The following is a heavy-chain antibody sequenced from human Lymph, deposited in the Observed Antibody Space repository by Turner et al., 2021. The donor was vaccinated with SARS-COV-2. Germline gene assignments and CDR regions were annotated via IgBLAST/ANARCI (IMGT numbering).Heavy chain of an antibody. D-gene: IGHD6-19*01. Sequence: QVQLVQSGAEVKKPGASVKVSCKVSGSTLTELSMHWVRQAPGKGLEWMGGFDLEDGETIYAQKFQGRVTMTEDTSTDTPYMELSSLRSEDTAVYCCAIGSSKPQWLDLFWYWGQGTLVTVSS. CDR3: AIGSSKPQWLDLFWY. V-gene: IGHV1-24*01. J-gene: IGHJ4*02. CDR1: GSTLTELS. CDR2: FDLEDGET.